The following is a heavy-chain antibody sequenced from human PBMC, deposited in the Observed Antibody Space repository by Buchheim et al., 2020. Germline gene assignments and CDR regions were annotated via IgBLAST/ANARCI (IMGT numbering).Heavy chain of an antibody. J-gene: IGHJ4*02. CDR3: ARDPTITTFGY. D-gene: IGHD4-11*01. Sequence: EVQLVESGGGLVKPGGSLRLSCAASGFSYYAYNMNWVRQAPGKGLEWVASITGGRTSYTYYADSVKGRFTISRDNAKNSLYLQMNSLRVEDTAVYYCARDPTITTFGYWGQGSL. V-gene: IGHV3-21*01. CDR2: ITGGRTSYT. CDR1: GFSYYAYN.